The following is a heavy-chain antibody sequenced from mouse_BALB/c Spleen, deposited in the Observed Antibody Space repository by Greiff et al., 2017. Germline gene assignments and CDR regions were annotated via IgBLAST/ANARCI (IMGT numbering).Heavy chain of an antibody. D-gene: IGHD1-2*01. Sequence: EVKLVESGGGLVKPGGSLKLSCAASGFTFSSYAMSWVRQTPEKGLEWVASISSGGSTYYPDSVKGRFTISRDNARNILYLQMSSLRSEDTAMYYCARGLSTKATSGFAYWGQGTLVTVSA. CDR3: ARGLSTKATSGFAY. CDR1: GFTFSSYA. V-gene: IGHV5-6-5*01. J-gene: IGHJ3*01. CDR2: ISSGGST.